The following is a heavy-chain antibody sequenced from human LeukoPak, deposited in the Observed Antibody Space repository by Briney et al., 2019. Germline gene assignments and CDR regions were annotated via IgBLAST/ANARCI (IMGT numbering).Heavy chain of an antibody. J-gene: IGHJ2*01. CDR1: GFTISSNY. CDR2: LHSGGHT. V-gene: IGHV3-53*01. Sequence: GSLILSCAASGFTISSNYLSWVRQAPGKGLVWISALHSGGHTFYADSVRGRFTISRDISKNTLYLQMNDLGAEDTALYYCVRGLSGVSSWYFDLWGRGTLVSVSS. CDR3: VRGLSGVSSWYFDL. D-gene: IGHD7-27*01.